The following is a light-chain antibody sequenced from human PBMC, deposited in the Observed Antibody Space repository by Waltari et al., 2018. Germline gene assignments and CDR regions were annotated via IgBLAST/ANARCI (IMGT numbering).Light chain of an antibody. CDR2: DNN. Sequence: QSVLTQPPSVSGAPGQRVTISCTGNNSNIGAGYDVHWFQQLPGTAPKLLIFDNNIRPSGVPNRFSVSTSVSSASLAIAVLQPDDEAYYFCQSYATHWGVFGGGTKLTVL. CDR3: QSYATHWGV. CDR1: NSNIGAGYD. J-gene: IGLJ3*02. V-gene: IGLV1-40*01.